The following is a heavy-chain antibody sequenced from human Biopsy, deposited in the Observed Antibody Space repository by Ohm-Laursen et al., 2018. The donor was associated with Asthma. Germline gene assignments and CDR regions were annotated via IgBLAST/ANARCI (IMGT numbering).Heavy chain of an antibody. CDR3: ARVPSTLRYFDL. D-gene: IGHD2-15*01. Sequence: SETLSLTCTVSGGSVNSGSYYWSWIRQPPGKGLAWVSYISYSGSTDYNPSLKSRLTISMDTSKNQFSLKLSSVTAADTAVYYCARVPSTLRYFDLWGRGTLVTVSS. V-gene: IGHV4-61*01. CDR2: ISYSGST. CDR1: GGSVNSGSYY. J-gene: IGHJ2*01.